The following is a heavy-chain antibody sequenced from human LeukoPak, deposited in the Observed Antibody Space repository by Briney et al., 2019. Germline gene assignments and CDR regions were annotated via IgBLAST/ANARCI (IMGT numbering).Heavy chain of an antibody. CDR3: ASLFYDSSGYYPRFDY. CDR1: GGSISSYY. J-gene: IGHJ4*02. D-gene: IGHD3-22*01. Sequence: SETLSLTCTVSGGSISSYYWSWIRQPPGKGLEWIGYIYYSGSTNYNPSLKSRVTISVDTSKNQFSLKLSSVTAADTAAYYCASLFYDSSGYYPRFDYWGQGTLVTVSS. V-gene: IGHV4-59*08. CDR2: IYYSGST.